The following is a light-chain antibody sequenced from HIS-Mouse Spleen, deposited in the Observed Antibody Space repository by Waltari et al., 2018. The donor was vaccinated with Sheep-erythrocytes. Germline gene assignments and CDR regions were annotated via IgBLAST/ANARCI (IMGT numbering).Light chain of an antibody. Sequence: QSALTQPRSVSWSPGPSVTISCTGTSSDVGGYNYVSWYQQHPGKAPKLMIYDVSKRPSGVPDRFSGSKSGNTASLTISGLQAEDEADYYCCSYAGSYTRVFGGGTKLTVL. V-gene: IGLV2-11*01. J-gene: IGLJ2*01. CDR2: DVS. CDR1: SSDVGGYNY. CDR3: CSYAGSYTRV.